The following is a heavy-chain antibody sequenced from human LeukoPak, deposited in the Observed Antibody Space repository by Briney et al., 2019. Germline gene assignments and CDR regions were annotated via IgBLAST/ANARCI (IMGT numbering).Heavy chain of an antibody. D-gene: IGHD3-10*01. CDR3: ARHYYGSGGFGY. V-gene: IGHV1-2*02. Sequence: ASVKVSCKASGYTFTGYYMHWVRQAPGQGLERVGWINPNSGDANHAQKFQGRVTMTRDTSISTAYMELSRLRSDDTAVYYCARHYYGSGGFGYWGQGTLVTVSS. J-gene: IGHJ4*02. CDR1: GYTFTGYY. CDR2: INPNSGDA.